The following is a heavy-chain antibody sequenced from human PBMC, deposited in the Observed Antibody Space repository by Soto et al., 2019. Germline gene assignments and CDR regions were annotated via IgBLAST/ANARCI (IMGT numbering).Heavy chain of an antibody. CDR2: MNPNSGGS. CDR1: GYNFIAXX. CDR3: ARERHLNSPSDAFDL. J-gene: IGHJ3*01. Sequence: QVHLVQSGAEVKKPGASVKVSCMASGYNFIAXXXXXXXXXXGLGLEWMGKMNPNSGGSDYAQEFQGRVTVTRDTSISTVYMELTSLKSDDTAVYYCARERHLNSPSDAFDLWGQGTMVIVSS. V-gene: IGHV1-2*02. D-gene: IGHD1-7*01.